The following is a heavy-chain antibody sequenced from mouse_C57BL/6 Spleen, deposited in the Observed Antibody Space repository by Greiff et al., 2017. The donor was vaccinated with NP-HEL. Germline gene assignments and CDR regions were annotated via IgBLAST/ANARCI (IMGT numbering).Heavy chain of an antibody. J-gene: IGHJ4*01. CDR1: GYTFTSYW. CDR3: ARSRTGTGYAMDY. Sequence: QVQLQQSGAELVRPGSSVKLSCKASGYTFTSYWMDWVKQRPGQGLEWIGNIYPSDSETHYNQQFKDKATLTVDKSSSTAYMQLSSLTSEDSAVYYCARSRTGTGYAMDYWGQGTSVTVSS. CDR2: IYPSDSET. D-gene: IGHD4-1*01. V-gene: IGHV1-61*01.